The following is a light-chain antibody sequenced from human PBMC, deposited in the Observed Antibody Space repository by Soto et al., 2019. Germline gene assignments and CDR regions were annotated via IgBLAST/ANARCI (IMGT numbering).Light chain of an antibody. CDR2: GAS. CDR3: QQYNEWPPFT. J-gene: IGKJ5*01. CDR1: QSVSSN. Sequence: EIVLTHSPATLSLSPCERAALSCSASQSVSSNLAWYQQKPGQAPRLLIYGASTRATGIPARFSGSGSGTEFTLTISSLQSEDFAVYYCQQYNEWPPFTFGQGTRLEIK. V-gene: IGKV3-15*01.